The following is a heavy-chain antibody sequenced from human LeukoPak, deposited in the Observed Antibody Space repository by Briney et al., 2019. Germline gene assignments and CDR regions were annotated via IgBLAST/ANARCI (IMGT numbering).Heavy chain of an antibody. Sequence: SETLSLTCTVSGGSISRSRDYWGWIRQPPGTGLEWIGSIYYSGSTYYNPSLKSRVTMSVDTSKNQFSLKLSSVTAADTAVYYCARDRGTWNDDGFDYWGQGTLVTVPS. CDR1: GGSISRSRDY. J-gene: IGHJ4*02. D-gene: IGHD1-1*01. CDR3: ARDRGTWNDDGFDY. V-gene: IGHV4-39*07. CDR2: IYYSGST.